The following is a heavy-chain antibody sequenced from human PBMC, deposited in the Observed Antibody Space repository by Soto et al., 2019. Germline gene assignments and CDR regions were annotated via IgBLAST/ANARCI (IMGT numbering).Heavy chain of an antibody. CDR2: IYWNDDK. Sequence: SGPTLVNPTQTLTLTCTFSGFSLSTSGVGVGWIRQPPGKALEWLALIYWNDDKRYSPSLKSRLTITKDTSKNQVVLTMTNMDPVDTATYYCAHRRAPIAVAGPGGGWFDPWGQGTLVTVSS. J-gene: IGHJ5*02. D-gene: IGHD6-19*01. CDR3: AHRRAPIAVAGPGGGWFDP. CDR1: GFSLSTSGVG. V-gene: IGHV2-5*01.